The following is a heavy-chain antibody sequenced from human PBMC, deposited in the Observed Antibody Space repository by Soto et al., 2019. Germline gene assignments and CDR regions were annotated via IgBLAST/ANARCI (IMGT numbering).Heavy chain of an antibody. CDR2: ISSNGGST. CDR3: VEGGPRDIVVVPATSYGMDV. V-gene: IGHV3-64D*06. D-gene: IGHD2-2*01. CDR1: GFTFSSYA. Sequence: PGGSLRLSCSASGFTFSSYAMHWVRQAPGKGLEYVSAISSNGGSTYYADSVKGRFTISRDNSKNTLYLQMSSLRAEDTVVYYCVEGGPRDIVVVPATSYGMDVWGQGTTVTVSS. J-gene: IGHJ6*02.